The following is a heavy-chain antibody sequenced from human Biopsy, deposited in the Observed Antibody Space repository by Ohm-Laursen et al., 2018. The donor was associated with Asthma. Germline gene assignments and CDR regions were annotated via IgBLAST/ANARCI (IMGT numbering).Heavy chain of an antibody. CDR3: ARVAVYGDIYFAIDV. CDR2: GFHRGST. V-gene: IGHV4-30-4*01. D-gene: IGHD4-17*01. CDR1: GGYTGSSDHH. J-gene: IGHJ6*02. Sequence: TLSLTCRVSGGYTGSSDHHWAWIRQPPGKGLEWIGSGFHRGSTFYSPFLARRVSISVHTSRGQFSLTLTSATVADTAVYFCARVAVYGDIYFAIDVWGPGTTVSVS.